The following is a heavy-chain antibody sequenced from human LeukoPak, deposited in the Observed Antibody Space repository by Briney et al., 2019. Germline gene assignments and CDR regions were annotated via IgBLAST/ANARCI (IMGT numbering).Heavy chain of an antibody. CDR3: AKSGGQYIAGANPFDF. CDR1: GFTFNTYA. D-gene: IGHD2-15*01. J-gene: IGHJ4*02. Sequence: GGSLRLSCAASGFTFNTYALAWVRQPPGKGLEWVSAIGLIASDTHYADSVKGRFAISRDNSKNTLYLQTNSLRDEDTAIYYCAKSGGQYIAGANPFDFWGQGTLVTVSS. CDR2: IGLIASDT. V-gene: IGHV3-23*01.